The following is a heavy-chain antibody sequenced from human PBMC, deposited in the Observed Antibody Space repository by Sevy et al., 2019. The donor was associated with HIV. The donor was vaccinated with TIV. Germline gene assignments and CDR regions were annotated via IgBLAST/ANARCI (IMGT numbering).Heavy chain of an antibody. D-gene: IGHD2-8*01. CDR3: AREGCTKPHDY. CDR2: LSFGGGKI. CDR1: GFDFSIYS. Sequence: GGSLRLSCAASGFDFSIYSMSGVRQAPGKGLEWVSTLSFGGGKINYADSVKGRFTISRDNSKSSVYLQMNNMRVEDTAVYYCAREGCTKPHDYWGQGTLVTVSS. V-gene: IGHV3-23*01. J-gene: IGHJ4*02.